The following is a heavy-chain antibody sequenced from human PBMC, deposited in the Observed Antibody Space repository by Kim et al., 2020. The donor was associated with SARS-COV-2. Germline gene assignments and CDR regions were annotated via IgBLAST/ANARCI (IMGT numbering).Heavy chain of an antibody. Sequence: GGSLRLSCAASGFTFSSYSMNWVRQAPGKGLEWVSSISSSSSYIYYADSVKGRFTISRDNAKNSLYLQMNSLRAEDTAVYYCASGSSCSGGSCYFGNNWFDPWGQGTLVTVSS. CDR3: ASGSSCSGGSCYFGNNWFDP. V-gene: IGHV3-21*01. D-gene: IGHD2-15*01. CDR1: GFTFSSYS. CDR2: ISSSSSYI. J-gene: IGHJ5*02.